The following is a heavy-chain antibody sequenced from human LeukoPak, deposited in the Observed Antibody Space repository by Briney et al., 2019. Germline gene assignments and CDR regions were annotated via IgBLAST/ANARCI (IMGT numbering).Heavy chain of an antibody. V-gene: IGHV1-2*02. J-gene: IGHJ5*02. CDR1: GYTFTGYY. CDR2: INPNSGGT. Sequence: ASVKVSCKASGYTFTGYYMHWVRQAPGQGLEWMGWINPNSGGTNYAQKFQGRVTMTRDTSISTTYMELSRLRSDDTAVYYCARGDLIRYFDWLLYWFDPWGQGTLVTVSS. CDR3: ARGDLIRYFDWLLYWFDP. D-gene: IGHD3-9*01.